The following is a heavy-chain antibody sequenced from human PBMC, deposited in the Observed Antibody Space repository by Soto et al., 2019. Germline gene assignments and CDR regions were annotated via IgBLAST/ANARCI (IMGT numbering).Heavy chain of an antibody. CDR3: ARDPLRDYYDSSGALFGY. Sequence: PSETLSLTCAVSGGSISSSNWWSWVRQPPGKGLEWSGELYHSGSTNYNPSLKSRVTISVDKPKNQSSLKLSSVTAADTAVYYCARDPLRDYYDSSGALFGYWGQGTLVTVSS. CDR2: LYHSGST. CDR1: GGSISSSNW. J-gene: IGHJ4*02. V-gene: IGHV4-4*02. D-gene: IGHD3-22*01.